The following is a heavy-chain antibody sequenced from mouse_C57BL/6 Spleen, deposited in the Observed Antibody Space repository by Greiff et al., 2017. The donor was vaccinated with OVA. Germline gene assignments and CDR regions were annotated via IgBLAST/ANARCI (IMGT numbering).Heavy chain of an antibody. CDR1: GYTFTRYW. J-gene: IGHJ4*01. CDR3: AKGEDYIKGYAMDY. Sequence: VQLQQPGAELVKPGASVKVSCKASGYTFTRYWMHWVKPRPGHGLAWIGRIHPSDSDTNYNQKFTGQATVTVDKSSSTAYLQLSSLTSEDAAVDYCAKGEDYIKGYAMDYWGQGTSVTVSS. D-gene: IGHD2-12*01. V-gene: IGHV1-74*01. CDR2: IHPSDSDT.